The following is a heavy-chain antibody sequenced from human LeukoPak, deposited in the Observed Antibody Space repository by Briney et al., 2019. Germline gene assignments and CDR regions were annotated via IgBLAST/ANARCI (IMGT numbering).Heavy chain of an antibody. CDR3: ARGGIPGGKYYREHFDY. D-gene: IGHD1-26*01. V-gene: IGHV5-51*01. Sequence: GESLKTSLKGFGYSFTTYWFGWVRQMPGKGLEWMGIIYPGDYDTRYSPSFQGQVTISADKSVSTAYLQWSSLKASDTAMYYCARGGIPGGKYYREHFDYWGQGTLVTVSS. CDR1: GYSFTTYW. CDR2: IYPGDYDT. J-gene: IGHJ4*02.